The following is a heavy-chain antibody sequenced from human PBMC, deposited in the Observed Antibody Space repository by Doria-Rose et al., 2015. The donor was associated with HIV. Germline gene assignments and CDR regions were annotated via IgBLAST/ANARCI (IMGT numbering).Heavy chain of an antibody. CDR3: ARIKSSRWYHKYYFDF. Sequence: SGPVLVKPTETLTLTCTVSGVSLSSPGMGVSWIRQPPGKALEWLANIFSDDERSYTTSLKSRLTISRGTSNSQVVLTMTDMDPVDTATYYCARIKSSRWYHKYYFDFWGQGTLVIVSA. D-gene: IGHD6-13*01. CDR2: IFSDDER. J-gene: IGHJ4*02. CDR1: GVSLSSPGMG. V-gene: IGHV2-26*01.